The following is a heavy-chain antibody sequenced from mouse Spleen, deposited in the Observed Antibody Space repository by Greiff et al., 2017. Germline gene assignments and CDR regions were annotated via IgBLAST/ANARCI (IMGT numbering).Heavy chain of an antibody. CDR1: GYTFTDYY. Sequence: EVKLMESGPVLVKPGASVKMSCKASGYTFTDYYMNWVKQSHGKSLEWIGVINPYNGGTSYNQKFKGKATLTVDKSSSTAYMELNSLTSEDSAVYYCARGPYGNYFDYWGQGTTLTVSS. CDR3: ARGPYGNYFDY. J-gene: IGHJ2*01. CDR2: INPYNGGT. D-gene: IGHD2-1*01. V-gene: IGHV1-19*01.